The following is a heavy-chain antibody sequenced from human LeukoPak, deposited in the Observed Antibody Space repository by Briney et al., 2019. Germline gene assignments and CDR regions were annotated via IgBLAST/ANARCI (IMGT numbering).Heavy chain of an antibody. D-gene: IGHD4-17*01. J-gene: IGHJ4*02. CDR2: IDHCGST. V-gene: IGHV4-59*01. CDR3: ARLKATVSIHAYFDS. Sequence: PSETLSLTCTVSGGSFSSYYWTWIRQPPGKGLEWIGYIDHCGSTNYNPSLKSRVSISSDTSKNQFSLELSSVTAADTAVYYCARLKATVSIHAYFDSWGQGTLVTVSS. CDR1: GGSFSSYY.